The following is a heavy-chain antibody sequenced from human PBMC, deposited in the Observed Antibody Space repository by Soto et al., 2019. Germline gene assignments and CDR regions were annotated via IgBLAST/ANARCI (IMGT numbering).Heavy chain of an antibody. CDR2: IITFVGKA. Sequence: QVQLVQSGPEVKKPGSSVKVSCKTSGGTLSSYSFIWVRQAPGQGLEWVGRIITFVGKANVAQRFQGRVXXXXXXXXXXXXXXXXXXXXXXXXVYYCARATGGHDSGGNYMDVWGTGTTVTVSS. J-gene: IGHJ6*03. D-gene: IGHD5-12*01. V-gene: IGHV1-69*02. CDR3: ARATGGHDSGGNYMDV. CDR1: GGTLSSYS.